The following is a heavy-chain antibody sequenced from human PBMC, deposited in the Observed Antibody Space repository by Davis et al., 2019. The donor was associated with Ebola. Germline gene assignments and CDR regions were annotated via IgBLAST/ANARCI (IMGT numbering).Heavy chain of an antibody. Sequence: GESLKISCAASGFTFSNYWMNWVRQAPGKGLEWIGQIKEDGSQQYYLDSVKGRFTMSRDNAKNSLYLQMNSLRAEDTAVYYCARDSGWYRFDYWGQGTLVTVSS. V-gene: IGHV3-7*01. CDR3: ARDSGWYRFDY. D-gene: IGHD6-19*01. J-gene: IGHJ4*02. CDR2: IKEDGSQQ. CDR1: GFTFSNYW.